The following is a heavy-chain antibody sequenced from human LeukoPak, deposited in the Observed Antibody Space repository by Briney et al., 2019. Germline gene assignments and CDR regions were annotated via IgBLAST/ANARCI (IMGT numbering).Heavy chain of an antibody. CDR3: AKGRYVQLERLVDYFDY. V-gene: IGHV3-9*01. CDR2: ISWNSGSI. CDR1: GFTFDDYA. Sequence: PGGTLRLSCAASGFTFDDYAMHWVRQAPGKGLEWVSGISWNSGSIGYADSVKGRFTISRDNAKNSLYLQMNSLRAEDTALYYCAKGRYVQLERLVDYFDYWGQGTLVTVSS. D-gene: IGHD1-1*01. J-gene: IGHJ4*02.